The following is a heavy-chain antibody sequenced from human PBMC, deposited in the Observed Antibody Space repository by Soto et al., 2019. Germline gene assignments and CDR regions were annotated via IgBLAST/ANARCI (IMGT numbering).Heavy chain of an antibody. V-gene: IGHV3-23*01. Sequence: EMQLLESGGDLVQPGGSLRLSCAASGFTFSSYAMTWVRQAPGKGLEYVSAISGGGVTTYYADSMKGRFTISRDNSKNTLYLQMDSLRAEDTAVYYCAKDRDDIGMVDAFEIWGQGTMVTVFS. CDR3: AKDRDDIGMVDAFEI. D-gene: IGHD2-15*01. J-gene: IGHJ3*02. CDR2: ISGGGVTT. CDR1: GFTFSSYA.